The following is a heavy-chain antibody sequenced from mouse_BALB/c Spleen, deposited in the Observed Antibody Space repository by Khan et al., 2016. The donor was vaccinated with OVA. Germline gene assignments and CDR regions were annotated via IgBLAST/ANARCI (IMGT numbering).Heavy chain of an antibody. Sequence: QVQLKQSGAELAKPGASVKMSCKASGYTFSTYWMHWVKQRPGQGLEWIGYINPTSGYTDYNEKFKDKATLSADKSSSTAYMQLSSLTSEDSAVYYRARDRIDYRGQGTTLTVSS. CDR2: INPTSGYT. CDR1: GYTFSTYW. V-gene: IGHV1-7*01. J-gene: IGHJ2*01. CDR3: ARDRIDY.